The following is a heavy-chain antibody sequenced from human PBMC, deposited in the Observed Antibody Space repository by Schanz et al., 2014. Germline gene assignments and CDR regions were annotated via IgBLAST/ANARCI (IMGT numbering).Heavy chain of an antibody. J-gene: IGHJ4*02. CDR2: ISAKDGNT. CDR3: AREYRTAYNRHVDY. CDR1: GYSFSSYG. V-gene: IGHV1-18*01. Sequence: QVRLVQSGAEVKKPGASVKVSCRASGYSFSSYGISWVRQAPGQGLEWMAWISAKDGNTNSVQKVQDRLTLTTDTTASTAYMELRSLISDDTTVYYCAREYRTAYNRHVDYWGQGTLVTVSS. D-gene: IGHD1-20*01.